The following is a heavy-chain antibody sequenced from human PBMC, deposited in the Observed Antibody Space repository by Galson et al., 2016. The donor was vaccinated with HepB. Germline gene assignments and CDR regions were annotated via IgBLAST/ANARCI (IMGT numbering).Heavy chain of an antibody. Sequence: SLRLSCAASGFTFSNNAMSWVRQAPGTGLEWVSEISGSSPTINYADSVKGRFTISRDNSKNTLYLQMNTLRNEDTAISYCAKMKGTTLPYSFGSWGQGTLVTVSS. J-gene: IGHJ4*02. CDR3: AKMKGTTLPYSFGS. CDR1: GFTFSNNA. D-gene: IGHD1-1*01. CDR2: ISGSSPTI. V-gene: IGHV3-23*01.